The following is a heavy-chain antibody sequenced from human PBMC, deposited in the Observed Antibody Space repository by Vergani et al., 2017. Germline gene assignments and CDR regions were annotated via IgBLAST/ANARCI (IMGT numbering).Heavy chain of an antibody. CDR1: GGSISSYY. D-gene: IGHD3-10*01. CDR3: ARGGVTMVRGVPDAFDI. J-gene: IGHJ3*02. Sequence: QVQLQESGPGLVKPSETLSLTCTVSGGSISSYYWSWIRQPPGKGLEWVWYIYSSGSTNYNPSLKSRITISVDTSKNQYSRKLSSVTAADPAVYYCARGGVTMVRGVPDAFDIWGEGTMVTVSS. CDR2: IYSSGST. V-gene: IGHV4-59*01.